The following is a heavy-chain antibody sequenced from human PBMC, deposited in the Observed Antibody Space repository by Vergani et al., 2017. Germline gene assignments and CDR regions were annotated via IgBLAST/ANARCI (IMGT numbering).Heavy chain of an antibody. J-gene: IGHJ5*02. Sequence: AASGFTFSSYGMHWVRQAPGKGLEWVAVIWYDGSNKYYADSVKGRFTISRDNSKNTLYLQMNSLRAEDTAVYYCARGRESIFGVVITNWFDPWGQGTLVTVSS. D-gene: IGHD3-3*01. CDR3: ARGRESIFGVVITNWFDP. V-gene: IGHV3-33*01. CDR2: IWYDGSNK. CDR1: GFTFSSYG.